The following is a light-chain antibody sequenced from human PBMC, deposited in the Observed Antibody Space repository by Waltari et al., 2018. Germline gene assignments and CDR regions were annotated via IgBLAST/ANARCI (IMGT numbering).Light chain of an antibody. J-gene: IGLJ1*01. CDR3: CSYTGSSTSYG. CDR2: EAT. Sequence: QSALSQPASVSGSPGQSPTITCTGASTDLASNNLVTWYPPRPNSAPKLILYEATKRPSGISQRFSGAKSGATASLRISGRQAYDEADYFCCSYTGSSTSYGCGGGTKVTVL. V-gene: IGLV2-23*01. CDR1: STDLASNNL.